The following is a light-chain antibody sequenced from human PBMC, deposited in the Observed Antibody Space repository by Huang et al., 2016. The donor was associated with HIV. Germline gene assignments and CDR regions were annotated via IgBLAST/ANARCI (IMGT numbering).Light chain of an antibody. J-gene: IGKJ4*01. CDR2: GAS. CDR1: LSISTN. V-gene: IGKV3-15*01. CDR3: QQYNEWPLT. Sequence: EIVLTQSPATLSVSPGERVTLSCGASLSISTNLAWYQQRPGQTPRLIIYGASTRATGIPARFSGSGAGTGFTLTISSLQFEDFAVYYCQQYNEWPLTFGGGTTAESK.